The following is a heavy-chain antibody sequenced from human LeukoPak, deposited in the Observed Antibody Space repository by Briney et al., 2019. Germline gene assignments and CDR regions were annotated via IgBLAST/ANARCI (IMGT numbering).Heavy chain of an antibody. J-gene: IGHJ4*02. CDR3: AKHRSGIAASGSNY. Sequence: GGSLRLSCAASGFTFSSFAMSWVRQAPGKGLEWVSVSVISGSGGDSGGSTYYADSVKGRFTISRDDSNNTLYLQMNNLKVEDTAVYYCAKHRSGIAASGSNYWGQGTLVTVSS. D-gene: IGHD6-13*01. V-gene: IGHV3-23*01. CDR2: ISGSGGDSGGST. CDR1: GFTFSSFA.